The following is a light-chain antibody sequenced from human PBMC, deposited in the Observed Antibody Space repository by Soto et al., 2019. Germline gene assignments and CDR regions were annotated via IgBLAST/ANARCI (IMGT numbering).Light chain of an antibody. Sequence: QSALTQPPSASGSPGQSVIISCTGTSSDVGSYNYVSWYQQHPDKAPKLIIYGVNERPSGVPDRFSGSKSGNTASLTVSGLQAEDEADYYCTSYAGSNNPVVFGGGTKLTVL. CDR3: TSYAGSNNPVV. V-gene: IGLV2-8*01. CDR2: GVN. J-gene: IGLJ3*02. CDR1: SSDVGSYNY.